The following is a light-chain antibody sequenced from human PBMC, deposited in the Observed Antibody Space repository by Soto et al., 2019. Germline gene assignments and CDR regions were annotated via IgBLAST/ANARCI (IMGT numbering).Light chain of an antibody. V-gene: IGKV1-9*01. CDR2: DAS. CDR3: LQYKAWLIT. J-gene: IGKJ4*01. CDR1: QGIRSY. Sequence: EIQVTQSPSFLSASVGYRVTITCRASQGIRSYLAWYQQKPGNAPKLLISDASTLKSGVPSRFSGSGSGTDFTLTISSLQSEDFAVYYCLQYKAWLITFGGGTKV.